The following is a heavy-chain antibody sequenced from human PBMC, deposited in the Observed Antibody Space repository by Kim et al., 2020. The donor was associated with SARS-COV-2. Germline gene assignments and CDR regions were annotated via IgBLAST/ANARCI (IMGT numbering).Heavy chain of an antibody. D-gene: IGHD1-1*01. J-gene: IGHJ4*02. CDR2: INYSGST. CDR3: SRGGTVWIWNFDN. Sequence: SETLSLTCAVSGGSTTSYYWNWIWQAPGKGLEWIGHINYSGSTHYNPALESRLILSLDTSKNQISLKLNSVTDADTAIYYCSRGGTVWIWNFDNWGPGAL. V-gene: IGHV4-59*01. CDR1: GGSTTSYY.